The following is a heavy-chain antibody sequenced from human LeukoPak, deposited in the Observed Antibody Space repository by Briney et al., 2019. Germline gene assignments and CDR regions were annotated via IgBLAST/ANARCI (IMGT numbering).Heavy chain of an antibody. Sequence: GGSLRPSCAAPGFTFSTYAMSWVRQAPGKGLEWVSAISGSGGSTYYADSVKGRFTISRDNSKNTLYLQMNSLRAEDAAVYYCAKAAYYYDSSGWIYWGQGTLVTVSS. CDR2: ISGSGGST. J-gene: IGHJ4*02. CDR3: AKAAYYYDSSGWIY. CDR1: GFTFSTYA. V-gene: IGHV3-23*01. D-gene: IGHD3-22*01.